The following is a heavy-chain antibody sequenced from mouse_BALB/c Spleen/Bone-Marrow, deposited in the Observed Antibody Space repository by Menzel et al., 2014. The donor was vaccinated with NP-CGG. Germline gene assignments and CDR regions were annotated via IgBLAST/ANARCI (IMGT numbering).Heavy chain of an antibody. CDR2: INPSIGYT. D-gene: IGHD1-1*01. V-gene: IGHV1-4*02. CDR1: GYIFTSYT. J-gene: IGHJ2*01. Sequence: VMLVESAAELARPGASVKLPCKASGYIFTSYTIQWIKPRPGQGLEWIGYINPSIGYTEYNQKFKDKTTLTADTSSSTTYMQLSSLTSEDSAVYYCAREGTYYAYFDYWGQGTTLTVSS. CDR3: AREGTYYAYFDY.